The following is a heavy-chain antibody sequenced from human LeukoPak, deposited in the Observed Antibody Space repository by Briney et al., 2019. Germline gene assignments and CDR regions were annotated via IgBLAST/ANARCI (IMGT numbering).Heavy chain of an antibody. CDR3: ARVYPRGEWFDP. CDR2: IYTSGIT. D-gene: IGHD2-2*02. Sequence: SETLFLTCTASGGSISSYYWSGIRQPAGKGLEWIGRIYTSGITNYNPSLKSRVTMSVDTSKNQFSLKLSSVTAADTAVYYCARVYPRGEWFDPWGQGTLVTVSS. CDR1: GGSISSYY. J-gene: IGHJ5*02. V-gene: IGHV4-4*07.